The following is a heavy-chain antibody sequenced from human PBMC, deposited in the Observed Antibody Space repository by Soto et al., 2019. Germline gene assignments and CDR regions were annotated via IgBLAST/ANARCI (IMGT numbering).Heavy chain of an antibody. CDR1: GGSIISSSYY. CDR2: MYYSGSN. Sequence: QLQLQESGPGLVKPSETLSLTCTVSGGSIISSSYYWGWTRQPPGKGLEWIGSMYYSGSNYYNPSLKSRVTISVDTSKNHFSLKLSSVTAADTAVYYCARHYFRPPRREYSFDYWGQGTLVTVSS. V-gene: IGHV4-39*01. J-gene: IGHJ4*02. CDR3: ARHYFRPPRREYSFDY. D-gene: IGHD3-10*01.